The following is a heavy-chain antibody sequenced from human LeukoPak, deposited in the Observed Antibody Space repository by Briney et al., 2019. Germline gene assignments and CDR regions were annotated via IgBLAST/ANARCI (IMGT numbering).Heavy chain of an antibody. D-gene: IGHD6-6*01. CDR1: GFTFNSYA. V-gene: IGHV3-23*01. CDR3: ARDGQYSSSAGDFGY. J-gene: IGHJ4*02. CDR2: LSGRGTST. Sequence: QPGGYLRFYCAASGFTFNSYAMTWLPQAPGQELKWVFGLSGRGTSTSYEDSVKGRFTISRDNAKNTRYLQMNSLRAEDTAIYYYARDGQYSSSAGDFGYWGQGTLVTVSS.